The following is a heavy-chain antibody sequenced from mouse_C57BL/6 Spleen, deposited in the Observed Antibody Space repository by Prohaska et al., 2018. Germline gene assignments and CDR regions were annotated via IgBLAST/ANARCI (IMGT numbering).Heavy chain of an antibody. D-gene: IGHD4-1*01. CDR1: GYTFTSYW. Sequence: QVQLQQPGAELVRPGTSVKLSCKASGYTFTSYWMHWVKQRPGQGLEWIGVIDPSDSYTNYNQKFKGKATLTVDTSSSTAYMQLSSLTSEDSAVYYCARRLTGHYFDYWGQGTTLTVSS. CDR3: ARRLTGHYFDY. V-gene: IGHV1-59*01. CDR2: IDPSDSYT. J-gene: IGHJ2*01.